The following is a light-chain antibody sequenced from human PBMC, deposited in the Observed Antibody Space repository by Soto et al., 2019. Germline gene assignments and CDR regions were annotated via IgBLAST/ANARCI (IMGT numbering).Light chain of an antibody. CDR1: RSNIGAGYD. CDR2: GNS. J-gene: IGLJ2*01. CDR3: QSYDSSWGV. V-gene: IGLV1-40*01. Sequence: QSVLTQPPSVSGAPGQRVTISCTGSRSNIGAGYDVHWYQQLPGTAPKLLIYGNSNRPSGVPDRFSGSKSGTSASLAITGLQAEDEADYYCQSYDSSWGVFGGGTKLTVL.